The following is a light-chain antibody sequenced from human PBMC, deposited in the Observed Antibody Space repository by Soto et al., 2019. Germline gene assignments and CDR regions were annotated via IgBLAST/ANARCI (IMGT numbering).Light chain of an antibody. CDR3: QQYNNWLRT. CDR1: QSVSSN. Sequence: EIVMTQSPATLSVSPGERATLSCRASQSVSSNLAWYQQKPGQAPRLLIYGAATRATGIPARFSGSGSGTEFTLLISSLQSEDFSVYYCQQYNNWLRTFGQGTKVEIK. CDR2: GAA. V-gene: IGKV3-15*01. J-gene: IGKJ1*01.